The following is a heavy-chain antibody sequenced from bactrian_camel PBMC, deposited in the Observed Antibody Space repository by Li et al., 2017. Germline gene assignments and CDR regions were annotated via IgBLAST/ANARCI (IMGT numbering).Heavy chain of an antibody. CDR1: GFTNTYNTYC. Sequence: VQLVESGGGSVQAGGSLRLSCAASGFTNTYNTYCMGWFRQAPGKEREGVAHIDNNGRTSYAESVKGRFDISRDNAKKLVYLQMNSLKSDDTALYYCARGMDGFDSWGQGTQVTVS. D-gene: IGHD3*01. J-gene: IGHJ4*01. CDR3: ARGMDGFDS. V-gene: IGHV3S63*01. CDR2: IDNNGRT.